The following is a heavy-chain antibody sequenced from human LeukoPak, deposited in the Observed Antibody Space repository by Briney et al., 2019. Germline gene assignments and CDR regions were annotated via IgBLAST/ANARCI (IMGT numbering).Heavy chain of an antibody. D-gene: IGHD6-6*01. CDR2: IRYDGSNK. V-gene: IGHV3-30*02. J-gene: IGHJ4*02. CDR1: GFTFSSYG. Sequence: PGGSLRLSCAASGFTFSSYGMHWVRQAPGKGLEWVAFIRYDGSNKYYADSVKGRFTISRDNSKNTLYLQMNSLRAEDTAVYYCATSEIAARAQHYFDYWGQGTLVTVSS. CDR3: ATSEIAARAQHYFDY.